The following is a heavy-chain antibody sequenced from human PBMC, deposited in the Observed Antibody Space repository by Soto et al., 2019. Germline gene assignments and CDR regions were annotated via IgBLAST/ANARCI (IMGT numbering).Heavy chain of an antibody. V-gene: IGHV1-69*12. CDR3: ARDSSYGDYVRLDY. CDR1: GGTFSSYA. CDR2: IIPIFGTA. D-gene: IGHD4-17*01. Sequence: QVQLVQSGAEVKKPGSSVKVSCTASGGTFSSYAISWVRQAPGQGLEWMGGIIPIFGTANYAQKFQGRVTITADESTSTAYMELSSLRSEDTAVYYCARDSSYGDYVRLDYWGQGTLVTVSS. J-gene: IGHJ4*02.